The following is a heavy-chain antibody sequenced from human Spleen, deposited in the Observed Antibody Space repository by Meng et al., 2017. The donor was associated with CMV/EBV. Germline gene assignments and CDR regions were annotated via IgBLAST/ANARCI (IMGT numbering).Heavy chain of an antibody. CDR2: IYSGGTT. V-gene: IGHV3-53*01. CDR1: GFTFSTYW. J-gene: IGHJ4*02. Sequence: GGSLRLSCAASGFTFSTYWMHWVRQAPGKGLEWVSVIYSGGTTYYAASVKGRFTISRDNSKNTVYLQMNSLRAEDTAVYYCAREIGYSSSWYGVFDYWGQGTLVTVSS. D-gene: IGHD6-13*01. CDR3: AREIGYSSSWYGVFDY.